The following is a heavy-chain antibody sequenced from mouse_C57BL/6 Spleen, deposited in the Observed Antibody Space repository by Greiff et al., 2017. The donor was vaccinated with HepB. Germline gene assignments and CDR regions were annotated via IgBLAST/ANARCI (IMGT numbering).Heavy chain of an antibody. J-gene: IGHJ1*03. CDR3: ARAGPYWYFDV. CDR1: GFTFSDYY. V-gene: IGHV5-16*01. Sequence: EVQRVESEGGLVQPGSSMKLSCTASGFTFSDYYMAWVRQVPEKGLEWVANINYDGSSTYYLDSLKSRFIISRDNAKNILYLQMSSLKSEDTATYYCARAGPYWYFDVWGTGTTVTVSS. CDR2: INYDGSST.